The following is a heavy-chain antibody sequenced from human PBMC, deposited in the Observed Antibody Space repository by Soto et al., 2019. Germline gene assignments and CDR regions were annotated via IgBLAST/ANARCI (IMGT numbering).Heavy chain of an antibody. CDR1: GYTFTTYY. J-gene: IGHJ4*02. CDR3: ARNDNSGLDY. CDR2: INPTGAST. D-gene: IGHD3-22*01. Sequence: QVQLVQSGAEVKQPGASVKLSCKASGYTFTTYYIHWVRQAPGQGLEWMGMINPTGASTSYAQKFQGRVTMTRDTSTSPVYMELSSLRSDDTAVYYCARNDNSGLDYWGQGTLVTVSS. V-gene: IGHV1-46*01.